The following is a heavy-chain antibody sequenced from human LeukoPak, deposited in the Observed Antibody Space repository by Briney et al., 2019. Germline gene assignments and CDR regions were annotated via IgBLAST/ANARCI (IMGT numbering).Heavy chain of an antibody. CDR1: GFTFSSYS. D-gene: IGHD6-13*01. J-gene: IGHJ4*02. CDR2: ISSSSSYI. Sequence: GGSLRLSCAASGFTFSSYSMNWVRQAPGKGLEWVSSISSSSSYIYYADSVKGRFTISRDNSKNTLYLQMNSLRAEDTAVYYCAKEKYSSSWPYFDYWGQGTLVTVSS. CDR3: AKEKYSSSWPYFDY. V-gene: IGHV3-21*04.